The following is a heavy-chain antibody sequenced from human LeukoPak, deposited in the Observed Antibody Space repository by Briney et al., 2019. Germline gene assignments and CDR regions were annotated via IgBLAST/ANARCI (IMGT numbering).Heavy chain of an antibody. J-gene: IGHJ6*04. CDR2: IKQDGSEK. Sequence: WGSLRLSCAASGFTFSSYWMSWVRQAPGKGLEWVANIKQDGSEKYYVDSVKGRFTISRDNAKNSLYLQMNSLRAEDTAVYYCAELGITMIGGVWGKGTTVTISS. CDR3: AELGITMIGGV. CDR1: GFTFSSYW. D-gene: IGHD3-10*02. V-gene: IGHV3-7*01.